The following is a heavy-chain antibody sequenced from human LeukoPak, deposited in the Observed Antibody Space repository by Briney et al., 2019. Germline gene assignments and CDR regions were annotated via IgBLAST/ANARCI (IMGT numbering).Heavy chain of an antibody. J-gene: IGHJ4*02. D-gene: IGHD3-10*01. V-gene: IGHV1-69*04. CDR2: IIPILGIA. CDR1: GGTFSSYA. Sequence: SVKVSCKASGGTFSSYAISWVRQAPGQGLEWMGRIIPILGIANYAQKFQGRVTITADKSTSTAYMELSSLRSEDTAVYYCARDSYYYGSGRGPYYFDYWGQGTLVTVSS. CDR3: ARDSYYYGSGRGPYYFDY.